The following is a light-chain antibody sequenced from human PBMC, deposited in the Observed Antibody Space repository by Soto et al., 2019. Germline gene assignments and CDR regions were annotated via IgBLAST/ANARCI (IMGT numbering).Light chain of an antibody. CDR3: QQLNSYPRT. CDR1: QGISSY. V-gene: IGKV1-9*01. Sequence: DIQLTQSPSFLSASVGDRVTITCRASQGISSYLAWYQQKPGKAPELLIYAASTLQSGVPSRFSGSGSGTEFTITISSLQPEDFATYYCQQLNSYPRTFGQGTKVEIK. CDR2: AAS. J-gene: IGKJ1*01.